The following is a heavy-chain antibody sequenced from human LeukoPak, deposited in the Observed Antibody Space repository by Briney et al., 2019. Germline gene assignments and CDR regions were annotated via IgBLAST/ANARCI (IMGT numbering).Heavy chain of an antibody. CDR3: AREGRGYKVAKFDY. V-gene: IGHV3-7*01. D-gene: IGHD3-22*01. J-gene: IGHJ4*02. CDR1: GFTFSDAW. CDR2: IKHDGSEK. Sequence: GGSLRLSCAASGFTFSDAWMSWVRQAPGKGLEWVANIKHDGSEKYYVDSVKGRFTISRDNAKNSLYLQMNSLRAEDTAVYYCAREGRGYKVAKFDYWGQGTLVTVSS.